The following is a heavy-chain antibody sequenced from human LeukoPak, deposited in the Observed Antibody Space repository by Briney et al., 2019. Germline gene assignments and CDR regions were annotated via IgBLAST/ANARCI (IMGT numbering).Heavy chain of an antibody. CDR2: ISGSGGST. CDR3: AKAIVRYFDWASLDY. J-gene: IGHJ4*02. D-gene: IGHD3-9*01. V-gene: IGHV3-23*01. CDR1: GFTFSSYA. Sequence: PGGSLRLSCAASGFTFSSYAMSWVRQAPWKGLEWVSAISGSGGSTYYADSVKGRFTISRDNSKNTLYLQMNSLRAEDTAVYYCAKAIVRYFDWASLDYWGQGTLVTVSS.